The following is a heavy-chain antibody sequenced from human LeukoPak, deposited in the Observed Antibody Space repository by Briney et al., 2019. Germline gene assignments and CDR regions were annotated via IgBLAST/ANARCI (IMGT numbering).Heavy chain of an antibody. D-gene: IGHD2-15*01. CDR2: ISGSGGST. V-gene: IGHV3-23*01. CDR1: GFTFSSYG. Sequence: GGSLRLSCAASGFTFSSYGMSWVRQAPGKGLEWVSAISGSGGSTYYADSVKGRFTLSRDNSKNTLYLQMNSLRAEDTAVYYCARGAPYCSGGSCMYYFDYWGQGTLVTVSS. CDR3: ARGAPYCSGGSCMYYFDY. J-gene: IGHJ4*02.